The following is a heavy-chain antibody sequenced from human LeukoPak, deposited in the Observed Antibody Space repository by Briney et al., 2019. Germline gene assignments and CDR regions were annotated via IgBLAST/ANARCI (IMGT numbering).Heavy chain of an antibody. J-gene: IGHJ3*02. V-gene: IGHV1-69*06. D-gene: IGHD6-19*01. CDR3: ATRRGIAVAGPGAFDI. CDR2: IIPIFGTA. CDR1: GGTFSSYA. Sequence: SVKVSCKASGGTFSSYAISWVRQAPGQGLEWMGGIIPIFGTANYAQKFQGRVTMTEDTSTDTVYMELSSLRSEDTAVYYCATRRGIAVAGPGAFDIWGQGTMVTVSS.